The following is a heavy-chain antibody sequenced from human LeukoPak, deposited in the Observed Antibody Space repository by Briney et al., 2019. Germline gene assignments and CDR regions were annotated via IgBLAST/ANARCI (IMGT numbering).Heavy chain of an antibody. V-gene: IGHV1-2*02. CDR2: INPNSGDT. J-gene: IGHJ4*02. CDR1: GYTFTAYY. CDR3: ARDKGVAVSLDY. Sequence: ASVKVSCKASGYTFTAYYMHWVRQAPGQGLEWMGWINPNSGDTNYAQKFQGRATMTRDTSISTAYMELSSLRSDDTAVYYCARDKGVAVSLDYWGQGTLVTVSS. D-gene: IGHD3-3*01.